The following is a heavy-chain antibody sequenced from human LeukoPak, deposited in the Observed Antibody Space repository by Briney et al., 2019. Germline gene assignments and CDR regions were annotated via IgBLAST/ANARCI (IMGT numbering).Heavy chain of an antibody. CDR1: GFTFSSYA. J-gene: IGHJ4*02. CDR2: ISYDGSNK. CDR3: ARGGVHGYSSGPYY. Sequence: GGSLRLSCAASGFTFSSYAMHWVRQAPGKGLEWVAVISYDGSNKYYADSVKGRFTISRDNSKNTLYLQMNSLRAEDTAVYYCARGGVHGYSSGPYYWCQGTLVTVSS. V-gene: IGHV3-30*04. D-gene: IGHD6-19*01.